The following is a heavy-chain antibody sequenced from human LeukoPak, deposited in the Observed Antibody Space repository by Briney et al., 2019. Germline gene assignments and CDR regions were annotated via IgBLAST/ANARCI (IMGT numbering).Heavy chain of an antibody. Sequence: PSETLSLTCTVSGGSISSGSYYWSWIRQPAGKGLEWIGRIYTSGSTNYNPSLKSRVTISVDTSKNQFSLKLSSVTAADTAVYYCARDTAPSPSRGAFDIWGQGTMVTVSS. J-gene: IGHJ3*02. CDR1: GGSISSGSYY. CDR3: ARDTAPSPSRGAFDI. CDR2: IYTSGST. V-gene: IGHV4-61*02.